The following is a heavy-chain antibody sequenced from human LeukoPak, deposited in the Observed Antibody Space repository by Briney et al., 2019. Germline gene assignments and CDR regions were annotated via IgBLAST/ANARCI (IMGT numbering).Heavy chain of an antibody. Sequence: GGSLRLSCAASGYTFTGYYMHWVRQAPGQGLEWMGWINPNSGGTNYAQKFQGRVTMTRDTSISTAYMELSRLRSDDTAVYYCARANYDILTGPLMGYFDYWGQGTLVTVSS. D-gene: IGHD3-9*01. V-gene: IGHV1-2*02. CDR2: INPNSGGT. CDR1: GYTFTGYY. CDR3: ARANYDILTGPLMGYFDY. J-gene: IGHJ4*02.